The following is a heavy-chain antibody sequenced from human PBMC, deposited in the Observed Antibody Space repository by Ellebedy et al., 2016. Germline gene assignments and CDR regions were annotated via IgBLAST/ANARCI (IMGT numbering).Heavy chain of an antibody. J-gene: IGHJ4*02. CDR1: GFTSRDYS. CDR2: IRRIDYGGTT. V-gene: IGHV3-49*03. Sequence: GESLKISCTASGFTSRDYSMSWFRQAPGKGLEWVGFIRRIDYGGTTEYAASVKGRFTISRDDSESIVYLQMNSLQSDDTGVYYCTRNPRKGGDRYPFDFWGQGTLVTVSS. CDR3: TRNPRKGGDRYPFDF. D-gene: IGHD2-21*02.